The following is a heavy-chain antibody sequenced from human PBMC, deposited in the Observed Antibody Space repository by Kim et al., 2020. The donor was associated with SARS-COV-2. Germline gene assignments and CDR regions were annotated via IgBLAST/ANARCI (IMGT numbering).Heavy chain of an antibody. Sequence: SETLSLTCTVSGGSITGSSTFYWGWLRQPPGKGLEWVGSIYYSGSTYHNPSLKSRATMSVDTSKNQFSLRLTSVTAADTALYYCARHKGAATEFYYGMDIWGQGTTVTVSS. J-gene: IGHJ6*02. V-gene: IGHV4-39*01. CDR1: GGSITGSSTFY. D-gene: IGHD3-10*01. CDR2: IYYSGST. CDR3: ARHKGAATEFYYGMDI.